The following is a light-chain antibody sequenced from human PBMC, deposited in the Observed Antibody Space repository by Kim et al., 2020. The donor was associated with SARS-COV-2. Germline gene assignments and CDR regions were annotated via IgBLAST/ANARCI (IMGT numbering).Light chain of an antibody. CDR3: QQSYRTPLT. V-gene: IGKV1-39*01. Sequence: ASVGDRVTITCRASQSISSYLNWYQQKPGTAPKLLIYAASSLQSGVPSRFRGSGSGTDFTLTISSLQPDDFATYYCQQSYRTPLTFGGGTKVDIK. CDR1: QSISSY. J-gene: IGKJ4*01. CDR2: AAS.